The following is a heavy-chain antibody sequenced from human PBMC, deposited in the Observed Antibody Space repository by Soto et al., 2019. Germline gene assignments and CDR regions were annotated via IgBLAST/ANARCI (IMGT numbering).Heavy chain of an antibody. J-gene: IGHJ5*02. D-gene: IGHD3-10*01. CDR2: IYHSGST. Sequence: SETLSLTCAVSGGSISSGGYSWSWIRQPPGKGLEWIGYIYHSGSTYYNPSLKSRVTISVDRSKNQFPLMLISVTAADTAVYYCARYVGSYYYGSGSNWFDPWGQGTLVTVSS. V-gene: IGHV4-30-2*01. CDR1: GGSISSGGYS. CDR3: ARYVGSYYYGSGSNWFDP.